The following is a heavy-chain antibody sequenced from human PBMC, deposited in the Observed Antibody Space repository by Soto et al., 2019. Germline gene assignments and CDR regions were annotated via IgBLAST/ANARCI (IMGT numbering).Heavy chain of an antibody. V-gene: IGHV6-1*01. J-gene: IGHJ4*02. D-gene: IGHD3-22*01. CDR3: VPSMAPRGYYDAGGVYFDY. CDR2: TYYRSKWYN. Sequence: PSQTLSLTCAISGDSVSSNSAAWNWIRQSPSRGLEWLGRTYYRSKWYNEYAVSVKGRIIINPDTSRNQFSLQLNSVTPEDTAVYYCVPSMAPRGYYDAGGVYFDYWGQGTLVTVSS. CDR1: GDSVSSNSAA.